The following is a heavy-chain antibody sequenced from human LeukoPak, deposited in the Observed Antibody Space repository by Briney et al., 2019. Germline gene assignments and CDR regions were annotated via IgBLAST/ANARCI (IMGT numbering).Heavy chain of an antibody. J-gene: IGHJ4*02. D-gene: IGHD3-16*01. CDR2: IYYSVST. CDR3: ARSGGGDPLV. V-gene: IGHV4-59*01. CDR1: GGSISTYY. Sequence: SGTVSLTCTVSGGSISTYYWSWIRQPPGKGLEWIGYIYYSVSTNYNPSLKSRVTMSVDTSKNQFSLKLNSVTAADTAAYYCARSGGGDPLVWGQGTLVSVSS.